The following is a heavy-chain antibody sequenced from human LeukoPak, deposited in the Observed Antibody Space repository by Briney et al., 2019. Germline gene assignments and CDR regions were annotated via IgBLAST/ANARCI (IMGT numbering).Heavy chain of an antibody. J-gene: IGHJ6*03. Sequence: GASVKVSCKASGYTFTSYGISWVRQAPGQGLEWMGWISAYNGNTNYAQKLQGRVTMTTDTSTSTAYMELRSLRSDDTAVYYCARGFSCSSTSCYRFYYYYYMDVWGKGTTVTVSS. D-gene: IGHD2-2*01. CDR2: ISAYNGNT. CDR1: GYTFTSYG. CDR3: ARGFSCSSTSCYRFYYYYYMDV. V-gene: IGHV1-18*01.